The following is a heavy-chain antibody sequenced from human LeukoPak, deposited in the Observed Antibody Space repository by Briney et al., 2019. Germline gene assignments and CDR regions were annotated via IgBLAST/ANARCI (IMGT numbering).Heavy chain of an antibody. CDR2: ISGSGGST. J-gene: IGHJ6*02. CDR1: GFTFSSYA. CDR3: AREEYYDFWSGYKPYGMDV. D-gene: IGHD3-3*01. V-gene: IGHV3-23*01. Sequence: GGSLRLSCAASGFTFSSYAMSWVRQAPGKGLEWVSAISGSGGSTYYADSVKGRFTISRDNSKNTLYLQMNSLRAEDTAVYYCAREEYYDFWSGYKPYGMDVWGQGTTVTVSS.